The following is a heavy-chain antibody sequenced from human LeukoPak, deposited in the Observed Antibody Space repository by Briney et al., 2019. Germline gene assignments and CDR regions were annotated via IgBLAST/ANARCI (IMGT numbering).Heavy chain of an antibody. CDR1: GFTFSSYS. CDR3: ATSLGPVAARPAYYFDY. J-gene: IGHJ4*02. V-gene: IGHV3-48*04. CDR2: ISSSSSTI. D-gene: IGHD6-6*01. Sequence: GGSLRLSCAASGFTFSSYSMNWVRQAPGKGLEWVSYISSSSSTIYYADSVKGRFTISRDNAKNSLYLQMNSLRAEDTAVYYCATSLGPVAARPAYYFDYWGQGTLVTVSS.